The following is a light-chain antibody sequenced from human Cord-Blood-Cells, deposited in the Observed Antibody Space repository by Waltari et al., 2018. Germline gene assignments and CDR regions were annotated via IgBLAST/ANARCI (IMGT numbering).Light chain of an antibody. J-gene: IGKJ3*01. V-gene: IGKV1D-43*01. CDR1: QGISSY. CDR3: QQYYSTPFT. CDR2: YAS. Sequence: AIRMTQAPFSLSASVGDRVTITCWASQGISSYLAWFQQKPAKAPKPFIYYASILQSGVPSRFSASGSGTDYTLPISSLPPEDFATYYCQQYYSTPFTFGPGTKVTIK.